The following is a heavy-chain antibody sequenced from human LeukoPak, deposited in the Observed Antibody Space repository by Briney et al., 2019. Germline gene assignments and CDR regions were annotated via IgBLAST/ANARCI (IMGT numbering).Heavy chain of an antibody. V-gene: IGHV1-18*01. Sequence: ASVKVSCKASGYTFTSYGISWVRQAPGQGLEWMGWISAYNGNTNYAQKLQGRVTMTTDTSTSTAYMELRSLRSDDTAVYYCARDVLLWFGGVSLSGMVVWGQGTTVTVSS. CDR1: GYTFTSYG. J-gene: IGHJ6*02. D-gene: IGHD3-10*01. CDR3: ARDVLLWFGGVSLSGMVV. CDR2: ISAYNGNT.